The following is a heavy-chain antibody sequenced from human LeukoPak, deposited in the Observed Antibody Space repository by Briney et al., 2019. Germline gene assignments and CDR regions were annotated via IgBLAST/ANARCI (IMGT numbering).Heavy chain of an antibody. CDR2: IYYSGST. V-gene: IGHV4-59*12. CDR3: ARDDGRVVVVSPGAFDI. D-gene: IGHD3-22*01. CDR1: GGSISSYY. Sequence: PSETLSLTCTVSGGSISSYYWSWIRQPPGKGLEWIGYIYYSGSTNYNPSLKSRVTISVDTSKNQFSLKLSSVTAADTAVYYCARDDGRVVVVSPGAFDIWGQGTMVTVSS. J-gene: IGHJ3*02.